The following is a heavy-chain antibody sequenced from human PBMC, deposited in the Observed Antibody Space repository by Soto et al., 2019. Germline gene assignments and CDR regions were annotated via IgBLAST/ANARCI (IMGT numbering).Heavy chain of an antibody. CDR1: GITFSNYA. CDR3: AKDPDRYDYVWGTYRYIDH. CDR2: ISTSGGRP. Sequence: EVQLLESGGGLVQPGGSLRLSCTASGITFSNYAMSWVRLAPRKGLEWVSTISTSGGRPYYADSVKGRFTISRDNSKNTLYLQMNSPRAEDTAVYYCAKDPDRYDYVWGTYRYIDHWGQGTLVTVSS. J-gene: IGHJ4*02. V-gene: IGHV3-23*01. D-gene: IGHD3-16*02.